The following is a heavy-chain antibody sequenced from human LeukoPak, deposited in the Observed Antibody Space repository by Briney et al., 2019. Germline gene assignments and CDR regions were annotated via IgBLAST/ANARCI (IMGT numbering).Heavy chain of an antibody. J-gene: IGHJ4*02. CDR2: ISAYNGNT. CDR3: ATSRADYDYVWGSYRYTGLVEAYFDY. Sequence: ASVKVSCKASGYTFTSYGISWVRQAPGQGLEWMGWISAYNGNTNYAQKLQGRVTMTTDTSTSTAYMELRSLRSDDTAVYYCATSRADYDYVWGSYRYTGLVEAYFDYWGQGTLVTVSS. CDR1: GYTFTSYG. V-gene: IGHV1-18*01. D-gene: IGHD3-16*02.